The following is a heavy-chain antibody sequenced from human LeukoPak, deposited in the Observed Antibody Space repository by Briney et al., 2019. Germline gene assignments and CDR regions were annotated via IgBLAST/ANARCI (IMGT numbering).Heavy chain of an antibody. CDR1: GYTFTSYG. V-gene: IGHV1-18*01. J-gene: IGHJ3*02. CDR2: ISAYNGNT. Sequence: ASVKVSCKASGYTFTSYGISWVRQAPGQGLEWMGWISAYNGNTNYAQKLQGRVTMTTDTSTSTAYMELRSLRSDDTAVYYCARVRRTMIWSAFDIWGQRTMVTVSS. D-gene: IGHD3-22*01. CDR3: ARVRRTMIWSAFDI.